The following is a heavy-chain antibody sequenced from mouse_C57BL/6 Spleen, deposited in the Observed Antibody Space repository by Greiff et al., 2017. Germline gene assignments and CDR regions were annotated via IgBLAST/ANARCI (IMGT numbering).Heavy chain of an antibody. CDR3: TFTVYAMDY. V-gene: IGHV14-4*01. CDR2: IDPENGDT. Sequence: DVQLQESGAELVRPGASVKLSCTASGFNIKDDYMHWVKQRPEQGLEWIGWIDPENGDTEYASKFQGKATITADTSSNTAYLQLSSLTSEDTAVYYCTFTVYAMDYWGQGTSVTVSS. D-gene: IGHD1-1*01. CDR1: GFNIKDDY. J-gene: IGHJ4*01.